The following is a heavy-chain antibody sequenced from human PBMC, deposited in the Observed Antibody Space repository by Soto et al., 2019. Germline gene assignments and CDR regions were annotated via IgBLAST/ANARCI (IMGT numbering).Heavy chain of an antibody. J-gene: IGHJ5*02. CDR2: ISGSGGST. Sequence: EVQLLESGGGLVQPGGSLRLSCAASGFTFSSYAMSWVRQAPGKGLEWVSAISGSGGSTYYADSVKGRFTISRDNSKNTPYLQMNSLSAEDTAVYYCAKDRLDLPGSWFDPWGQGTLVTVSS. V-gene: IGHV3-23*01. D-gene: IGHD6-25*01. CDR3: AKDRLDLPGSWFDP. CDR1: GFTFSSYA.